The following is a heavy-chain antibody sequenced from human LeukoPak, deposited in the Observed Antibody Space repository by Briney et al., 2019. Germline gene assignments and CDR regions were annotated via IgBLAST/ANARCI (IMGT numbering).Heavy chain of an antibody. CDR1: GFTFSSYW. D-gene: IGHD1-26*01. J-gene: IGHJ4*02. Sequence: PGGSLRLSCAASGFTFSSYWMTWVRQAPGKELEWVANIKQDGTEKYYVDSVKGRFTISRDNAKSSLYLQMDSLRGEDTAVYYCANAGPGLSYYAGYFDSWGQGTLVTVSS. CDR2: IKQDGTEK. V-gene: IGHV3-7*03. CDR3: ANAGPGLSYYAGYFDS.